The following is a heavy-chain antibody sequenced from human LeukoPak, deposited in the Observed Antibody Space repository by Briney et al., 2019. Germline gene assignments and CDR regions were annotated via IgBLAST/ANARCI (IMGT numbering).Heavy chain of an antibody. D-gene: IGHD1-26*01. V-gene: IGHV4-30-2*01. CDR2: IYHSGST. J-gene: IGHJ4*02. CDR3: ARGRIVGATTTGPPGY. Sequence: PSETLSLTCTVSGGSISSGGYYWSWIRQPPGKGLEWIGYIYHSGSTYYNPSLKSRVTISVDRSKNQFSLKLSSVTAADTAVYYCARGRIVGATTTGPPGYWGQGTLVTVSS. CDR1: GGSISSGGYY.